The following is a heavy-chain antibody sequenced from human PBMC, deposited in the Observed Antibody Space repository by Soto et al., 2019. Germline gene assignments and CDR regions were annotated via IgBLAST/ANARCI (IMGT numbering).Heavy chain of an antibody. Sequence: EVQLVESGGGLVKPGGSLRLSCAASGFTFSSYSMNWVRQAPGKGLEWVSSISSSSSYINYADSVKGRFTISRDNAKNSRYLQMNSLRAEDTAVYYCARVRGGSLPAGGGDYWGQGTLVTVSS. CDR2: ISSSSSYI. CDR1: GFTFSSYS. CDR3: ARVRGGSLPAGGGDY. D-gene: IGHD2-8*02. V-gene: IGHV3-21*01. J-gene: IGHJ4*02.